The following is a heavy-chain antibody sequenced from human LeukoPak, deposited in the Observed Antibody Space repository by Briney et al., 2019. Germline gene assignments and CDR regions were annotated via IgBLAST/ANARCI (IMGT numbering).Heavy chain of an antibody. D-gene: IGHD4-17*01. CDR1: GFTFSDYY. V-gene: IGHV3-11*04. Sequence: GGSLRLSCAASGFTFSDYYMSWIRQAPGKGLEWVSYISSSGSTIYYADSVKGRFTISRDNSKNTLYLQMNSLRAEDTAVYYCARGSTTVTNSNFDYWGQGTLVTVSS. CDR2: ISSSGSTI. CDR3: ARGSTTVTNSNFDY. J-gene: IGHJ4*02.